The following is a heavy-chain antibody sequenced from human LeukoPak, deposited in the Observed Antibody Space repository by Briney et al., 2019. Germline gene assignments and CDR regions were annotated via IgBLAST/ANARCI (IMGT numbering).Heavy chain of an antibody. V-gene: IGHV3-30*02. CDR3: AKDRVEGGAVITSFDY. Sequence: GGPLRLSCAASGFNFSDYGIHWVRQAPGKGREGVAFIRYDGSYTYYADSLKGRFSISRDNSKNTLHLQMNSLRVEDTAVYFCAKDRVEGGAVITSFDYWGQGTLVTVSS. J-gene: IGHJ4*02. CDR2: IRYDGSYT. CDR1: GFNFSDYG. D-gene: IGHD3-3*01.